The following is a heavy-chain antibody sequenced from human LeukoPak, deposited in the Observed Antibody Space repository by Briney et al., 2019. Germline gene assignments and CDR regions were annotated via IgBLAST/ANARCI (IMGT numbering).Heavy chain of an antibody. J-gene: IGHJ3*02. V-gene: IGHV3-23*01. CDR3: GKASRRGYCSSTSCYVFDI. CDR2: ISGSGGST. Sequence: GGSLRLFCAASGLTFSSYAMTWVRQAPGKGLEWVSAISGSGGSTYYADSVKGRFTVSRDNSKNTLYLQLKSLRAEDTAVYYCGKASRRGYCSSTSCYVFDIWGQGTMVTVSS. D-gene: IGHD2-2*01. CDR1: GLTFSSYA.